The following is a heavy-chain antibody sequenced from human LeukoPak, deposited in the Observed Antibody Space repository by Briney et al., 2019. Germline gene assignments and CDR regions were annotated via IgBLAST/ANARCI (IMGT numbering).Heavy chain of an antibody. Sequence: GGSLRLSCAASGFTFTNYAMTWVRQAPGKGLEWVSGISVSGGVTYYADSVKGRFTVSRDNSKNTLYMQMNSLRAEDTAVYYCARDQTGIGRGSYTYWGQGTLVTVSS. D-gene: IGHD1-26*01. CDR1: GFTFTNYA. CDR3: ARDQTGIGRGSYTY. V-gene: IGHV3-23*01. CDR2: ISVSGGVT. J-gene: IGHJ4*02.